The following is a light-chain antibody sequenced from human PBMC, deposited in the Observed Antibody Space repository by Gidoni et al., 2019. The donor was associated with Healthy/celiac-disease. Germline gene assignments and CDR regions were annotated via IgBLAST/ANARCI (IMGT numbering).Light chain of an antibody. CDR3: QQSYSTPDT. CDR1: QSISSY. V-gene: IGKV1-39*01. Sequence: DIQITQSPSSLSASVGDRVTITCRAIQSISSYLNWYQQKPGKAPKLLIYAASSLQSGVPSRFSGSGSGTDFTLTISSLQPEDFATYYCQQSYSTPDTFGQGTKLEIK. J-gene: IGKJ2*01. CDR2: AAS.